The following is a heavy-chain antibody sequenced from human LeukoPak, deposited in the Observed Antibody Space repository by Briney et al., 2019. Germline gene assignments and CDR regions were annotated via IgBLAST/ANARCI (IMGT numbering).Heavy chain of an antibody. CDR1: GGSISPYY. CDR3: TRAGQRGNWFDP. Sequence: SETLSHTCTVSGGSISPYYWSWIRQPPGMGLEWIGYIHYSGSTTYNPSLKRRLTISVDTSKNQFSLKLSSVTAADTAVYYCTRAGQRGNWFDPWGQGTLVTVSS. J-gene: IGHJ5*02. CDR2: IHYSGST. V-gene: IGHV4-59*01.